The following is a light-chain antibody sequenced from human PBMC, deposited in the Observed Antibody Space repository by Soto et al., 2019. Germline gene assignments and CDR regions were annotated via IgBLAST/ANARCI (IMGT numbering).Light chain of an antibody. V-gene: IGKV3-20*01. CDR2: DAS. CDR3: QQYGSTPLT. J-gene: IGKJ4*01. Sequence: EIVLTQSPDALSLSPGERATLSYRASQSVRNNYLAWYQQKPGQAPRFLTFDASSRATGIPDRFSGSGSGTDFTLTISRLEPEDFAVYYCQQYGSTPLTFGGGTKVDIK. CDR1: QSVRNNY.